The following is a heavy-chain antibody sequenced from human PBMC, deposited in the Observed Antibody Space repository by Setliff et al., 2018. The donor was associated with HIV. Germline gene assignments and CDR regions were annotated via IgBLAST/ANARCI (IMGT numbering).Heavy chain of an antibody. CDR2: MSYSGSA. CDR1: GGSISSRDYY. Sequence: KPSETLSLTCTVSGGSISSRDYYWGWIRQPPGKGLEWIGSMSYSGSAYYNPSLKSRVTISVDTSKSQFSLRLSSVTAADTAVYYCARQRDFDWLLQNYYYMDVWGKGATVTVSS. CDR3: ARQRDFDWLLQNYYYMDV. V-gene: IGHV4-39*01. J-gene: IGHJ6*03. D-gene: IGHD3-9*01.